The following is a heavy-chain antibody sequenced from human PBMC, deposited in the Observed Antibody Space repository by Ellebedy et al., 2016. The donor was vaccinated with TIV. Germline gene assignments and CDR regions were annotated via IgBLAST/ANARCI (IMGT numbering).Heavy chain of an antibody. CDR1: GFSFSSYA. D-gene: IGHD2-15*01. CDR2: ISDSGSGT. J-gene: IGHJ4*02. Sequence: GESLKISCGASGFSFSSYAMCWVRQAPGKGLEWISTISDSGSGTFFADTVKGRFTISRDNSRNTLYLQMNSLRAEDTAIYYCAKDWVARTLVEKNFFDCWGQGTLVTVSS. V-gene: IGHV3-23*01. CDR3: AKDWVARTLVEKNFFDC.